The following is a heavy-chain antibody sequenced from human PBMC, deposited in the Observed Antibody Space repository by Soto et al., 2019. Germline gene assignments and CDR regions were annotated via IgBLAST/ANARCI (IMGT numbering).Heavy chain of an antibody. Sequence: SQTLSLTCVISGDSVSSNSAAWNWIRQSPSRGLEWLGRTYYRTRWYYDYAVSVKSRITVNPDTSKNQFSLQLTSVTPEDTAVYYCAGTTSYYWYYMDVWGKGTTVTVSS. CDR3: AGTTSYYWYYMDV. J-gene: IGHJ6*03. CDR1: GDSVSSNSAA. D-gene: IGHD1-1*01. V-gene: IGHV6-1*01. CDR2: TYYRTRWYY.